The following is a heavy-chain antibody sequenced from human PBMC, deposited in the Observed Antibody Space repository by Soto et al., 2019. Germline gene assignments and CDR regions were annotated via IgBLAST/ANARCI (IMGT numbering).Heavy chain of an antibody. J-gene: IGHJ6*03. CDR2: IYYSGST. CDR3: ASRRVGSSSSGYYYMDV. D-gene: IGHD6-6*01. Sequence: QVQLQESGPGLVKPSQTLSLTCTVSGGSISSGGYYWSWIRQHPGKGLEWIGYIYYSGSTYYNPSLKRRVTISVDTSKNQFSLKVSSVTAADTAVYYCASRRVGSSSSGYYYMDVWGKGTTVTVSS. CDR1: GGSISSGGYY. V-gene: IGHV4-31*03.